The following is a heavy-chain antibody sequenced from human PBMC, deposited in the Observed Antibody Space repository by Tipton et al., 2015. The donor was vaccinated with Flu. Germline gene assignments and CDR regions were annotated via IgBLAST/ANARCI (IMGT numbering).Heavy chain of an antibody. CDR3: ARRDYSNYVSDPKSWFDP. D-gene: IGHD4-11*01. CDR1: GASISSSY. J-gene: IGHJ5*02. CDR2: IYYSGIT. V-gene: IGHV4-59*08. Sequence: TLSLTCTVSGASISSSYWSWIRQAPGKGLEWIGHIYYSGITNYNPSLKSRIPISVDTSKNQFSLKVFSVTAADTAVYYCARRDYSNYVSDPKSWFDPWGQGILVTVSS.